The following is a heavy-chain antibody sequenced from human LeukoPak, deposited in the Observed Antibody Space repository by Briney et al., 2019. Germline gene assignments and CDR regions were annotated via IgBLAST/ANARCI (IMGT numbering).Heavy chain of an antibody. D-gene: IGHD6-19*01. Sequence: ASVKVSCKASGYSFTSNYIHWVRQAPGQRLERMGWINAYNGDTEYSQKFQGRVTITRDTSASTAYMELSTLRSEDTAVYYCARGSSSDWPLEYWGRGILVTVSS. J-gene: IGHJ4*02. CDR2: INAYNGDT. CDR3: ARGSSSDWPLEY. CDR1: GYSFTSNY. V-gene: IGHV1-3*01.